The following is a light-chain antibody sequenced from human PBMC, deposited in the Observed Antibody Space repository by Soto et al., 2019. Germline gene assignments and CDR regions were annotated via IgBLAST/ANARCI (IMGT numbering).Light chain of an antibody. CDR3: SSYAGSTVV. CDR1: SSDVGGYNY. J-gene: IGLJ2*01. V-gene: IGLV2-8*01. Sequence: QSALTQPPSASGSPGQSVTISCTGTSSDVGGYNYVSWYQQHPGKAPKLMIYDVSKRPSGVPDRFSGSKSGNTASLTVSGPQAEDEADYYCSSYAGSTVVFGGGTKLTVL. CDR2: DVS.